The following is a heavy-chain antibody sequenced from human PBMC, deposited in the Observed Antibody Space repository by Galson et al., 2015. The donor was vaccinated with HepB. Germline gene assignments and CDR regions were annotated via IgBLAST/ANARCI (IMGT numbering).Heavy chain of an antibody. CDR1: GFTFSSYS. CDR2: ISSSSSYI. D-gene: IGHD2-15*01. Sequence: SLRLSCAASGFTFSSYSMNWVGQAPGKGLEWVSSISSSSSYIYYADSVKGRFTISRDNAKNSLYLQMNSLRAEDTAVYYCARGDCSGGSCYFGGENDAFDIWGQGTMVTVSS. V-gene: IGHV3-21*01. CDR3: ARGDCSGGSCYFGGENDAFDI. J-gene: IGHJ3*02.